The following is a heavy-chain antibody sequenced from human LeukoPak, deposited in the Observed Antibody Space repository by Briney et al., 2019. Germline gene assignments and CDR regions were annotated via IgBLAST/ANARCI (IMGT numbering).Heavy chain of an antibody. J-gene: IGHJ4*02. CDR2: ISSSGDTI. D-gene: IGHD3-3*01. CDR3: ARVPRSSRIPIFR. CDR1: EFTFSSYE. Sequence: TGGSLRLSCAASEFTFSSYEMNWVRQAPGKGLEWVSYISSSGDTIYYADSVKGRFTISRDNAKNSLYLQLNSLGAEDTAVYYCARVPRSSRIPIFRWGQGTLVTVSS. V-gene: IGHV3-48*03.